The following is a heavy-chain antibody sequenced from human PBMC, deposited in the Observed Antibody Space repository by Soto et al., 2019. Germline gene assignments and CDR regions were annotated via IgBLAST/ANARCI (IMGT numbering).Heavy chain of an antibody. J-gene: IGHJ4*02. Sequence: SVKVSCKASGGPFRSYAISWARKATGQALERMGGHIPIFGTANYPQQIQGRVTITSDESTSTPHMELSSLRSEDTAVYYCARGPSVEWLCPPQFDYWGQVTRGAVSS. D-gene: IGHD3-3*01. CDR3: ARGPSVEWLCPPQFDY. V-gene: IGHV1-69*01. CDR2: HIPIFGTA. CDR1: GGPFRSYA.